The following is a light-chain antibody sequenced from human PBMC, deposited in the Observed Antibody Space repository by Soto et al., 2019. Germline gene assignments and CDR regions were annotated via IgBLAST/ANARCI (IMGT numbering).Light chain of an antibody. J-gene: IGLJ2*01. CDR3: NSYTVNGTLI. Sequence: QSALTQPASVSGSPGQSITISCTGTSSDVGAYKYVSWYQQHPGKAPKILIYEVNIRPSGVSNRFSGSKSGNTASLTISGLQAEDEADYYCNSYTVNGTLIFGGGTKLTVL. CDR1: SSDVGAYKY. V-gene: IGLV2-14*01. CDR2: EVN.